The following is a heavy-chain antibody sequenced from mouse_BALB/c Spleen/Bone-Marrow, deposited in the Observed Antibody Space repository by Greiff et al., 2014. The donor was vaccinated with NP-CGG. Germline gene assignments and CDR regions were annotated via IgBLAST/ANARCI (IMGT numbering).Heavy chain of an antibody. D-gene: IGHD4-1*01. Sequence: QVQLKDSGAELMKPGASVKISCKATGYTFSSYWIGWVKQRPGHGLEWIGEILPGSGSTNYNEKFKGKATFTADTSSNTAYMQLSSLTSEDSAVYYCARDWDPFAYWGQGTLVTVSA. CDR2: ILPGSGST. CDR1: GYTFSSYW. J-gene: IGHJ3*01. V-gene: IGHV1-9*01. CDR3: ARDWDPFAY.